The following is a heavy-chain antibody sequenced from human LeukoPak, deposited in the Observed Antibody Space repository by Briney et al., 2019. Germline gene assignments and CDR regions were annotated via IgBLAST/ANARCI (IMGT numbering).Heavy chain of an antibody. CDR3: ARDHRYAFDN. J-gene: IGHJ4*02. Sequence: GGSLRLSCAASGFTFGDHSMNWVRQAPGKGLEWISYVGISSGNTKYADSVKGRFTISGDSAKNSVFLQMNSLRVEDTAVYYCARDHRYAFDNWGQGTLVTVSS. CDR2: VGISSGNT. D-gene: IGHD5-12*01. V-gene: IGHV3-48*04. CDR1: GFTFGDHS.